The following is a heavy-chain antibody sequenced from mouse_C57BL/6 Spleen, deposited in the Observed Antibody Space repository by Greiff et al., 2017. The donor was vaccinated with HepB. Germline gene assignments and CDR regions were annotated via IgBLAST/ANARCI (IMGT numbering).Heavy chain of an antibody. D-gene: IGHD2-2*01. J-gene: IGHJ2*01. CDR1: GYTFTSYW. CDR3: AIYYGYDEDFDY. Sequence: QVQLKQPGAELVKPGASVKLSCKASGYTFTSYWMHWVKQRPGQGLEWIGMIHPNSGSTNYNEKFKSKATLTVDKSSSTAYMQLSSLTSEDSAVYYCAIYYGYDEDFDYWGQGTTLTVSS. CDR2: IHPNSGST. V-gene: IGHV1-64*01.